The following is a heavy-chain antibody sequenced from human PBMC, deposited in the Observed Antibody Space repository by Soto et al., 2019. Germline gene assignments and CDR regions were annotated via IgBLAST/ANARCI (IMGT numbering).Heavy chain of an antibody. J-gene: IGHJ6*02. Sequence: GGPLRLSCAASGFTFSSYDMHWVRQATGKGLEWVSAIGTAGDTYYPGSVKGRFTISRENAKNSLYLQMNSLRAEDTAVYYCARECSYDILTGYYPGGWIHGMDVWGQGTTVTVSS. V-gene: IGHV3-13*01. D-gene: IGHD3-9*01. CDR1: GFTFSSYD. CDR3: ARECSYDILTGYYPGGWIHGMDV. CDR2: IGTAGDT.